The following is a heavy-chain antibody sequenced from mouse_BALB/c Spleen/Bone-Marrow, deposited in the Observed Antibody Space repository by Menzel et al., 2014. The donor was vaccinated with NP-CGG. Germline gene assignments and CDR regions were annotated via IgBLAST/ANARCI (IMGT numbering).Heavy chain of an antibody. J-gene: IGHJ3*01. D-gene: IGHD2-4*01. Sequence: EVKLLESGPELVKPGASVKISCKASGYSFTGYFMNWMKQSHGKSLEWIGRINPYNGDPFYNQKFEGKATLTVDKSSSTAHMELLSLTSEDSAVYYCGRGNYDYDSWFGYWGQGTLVTVSA. CDR2: INPYNGDP. V-gene: IGHV1-37*01. CDR3: GRGNYDYDSWFGY. CDR1: GYSFTGYF.